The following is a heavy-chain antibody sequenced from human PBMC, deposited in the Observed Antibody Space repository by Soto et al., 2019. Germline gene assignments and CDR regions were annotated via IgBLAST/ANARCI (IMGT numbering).Heavy chain of an antibody. CDR3: ARDRRDFWSGDDSGDYYHGMDV. Sequence: PGESLKISFKGSGYSFTSYWISWVRQMPGKGLEWMGRIDPSDSYTNYSPSFQGHVTISVDTSKNQFSLKLSSVTAADTAVYYCARDRRDFWSGDDSGDYYHGMDVWGQGTTVTVSS. CDR2: IDPSDSYT. V-gene: IGHV5-10-1*01. D-gene: IGHD3-3*01. J-gene: IGHJ6*02. CDR1: GYSFTSYW.